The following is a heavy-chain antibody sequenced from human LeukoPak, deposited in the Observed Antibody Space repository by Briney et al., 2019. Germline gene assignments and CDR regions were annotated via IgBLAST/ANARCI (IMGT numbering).Heavy chain of an antibody. V-gene: IGHV3-11*06. D-gene: IGHD6-13*01. CDR1: GFTFSDYY. J-gene: IGHJ3*02. Sequence: GGSLRLSCAASGFTFSDYYMSWIRQAPGKGLEWVSYISSSSSYTNYADSVKGRFTISRDNAENSLYLQMNSLRAEDTAVYYCASRHSYSSSWSAFDIWGQGTMVTVSS. CDR3: ASRHSYSSSWSAFDI. CDR2: ISSSSSYT.